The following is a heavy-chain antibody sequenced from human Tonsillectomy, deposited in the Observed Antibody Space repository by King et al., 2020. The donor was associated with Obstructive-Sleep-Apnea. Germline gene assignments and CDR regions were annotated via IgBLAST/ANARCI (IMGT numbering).Heavy chain of an antibody. D-gene: IGHD3-9*01. J-gene: IGHJ3*02. CDR3: ARGATFYDTLTGTMGAFDI. CDR1: GYTFTGYY. Sequence: QLVQSGAEVKKPGASVKVSCKASGYTFTGYYMYWVRQAPGQGLEWMGWSNPSSGATHFAQTFQGRVTMTRDTAISTAYMDVSRLTSDDTALYYCARGATFYDTLTGTMGAFDIWGQGTLVTVSS. V-gene: IGHV1-2*02. CDR2: SNPSSGAT.